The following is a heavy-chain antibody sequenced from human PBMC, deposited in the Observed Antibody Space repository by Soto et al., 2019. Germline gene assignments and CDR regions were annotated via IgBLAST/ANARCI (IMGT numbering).Heavy chain of an antibody. Sequence: EASVKVSCKASGYTFSSYGINWVRQAPGQGLEWMGWISAYNGNTNYAQKLQGRVSITTDTSTSTAYMELRSLRSDDTAVYYCARDGSSGYYYGYWGQGTLVTVSS. CDR3: ARDGSSGYYYGY. V-gene: IGHV1-18*01. J-gene: IGHJ4*02. D-gene: IGHD3-22*01. CDR2: ISAYNGNT. CDR1: GYTFSSYG.